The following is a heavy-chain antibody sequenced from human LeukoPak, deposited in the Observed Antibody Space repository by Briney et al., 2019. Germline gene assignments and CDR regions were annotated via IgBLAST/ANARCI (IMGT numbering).Heavy chain of an antibody. J-gene: IGHJ5*02. D-gene: IGHD5-24*01. V-gene: IGHV5-51*01. CDR2: IYPADSDT. Sequence: GEPLKISCKGSGYSFTNYWIGWVRQMPGKGLEWMGIIYPADSDTRYSPSFQGQVTISVDKSISTAYLQWSSLKASDTAMYYCARQGDGYINNYFDPWGQGTLVTVSS. CDR3: ARQGDGYINNYFDP. CDR1: GYSFTNYW.